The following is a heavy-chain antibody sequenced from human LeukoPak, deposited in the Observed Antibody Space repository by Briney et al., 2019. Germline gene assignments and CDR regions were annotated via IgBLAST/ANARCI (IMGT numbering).Heavy chain of an antibody. D-gene: IGHD2-15*01. CDR3: ARGSQSLGYCSGGSCRAKIFDY. Sequence: SETLSLTCTVSGGSINFYYWSWIRQPAGKGLEWIGRIYSTGSTNYSPSLKSRVTMSVDKSKNQFSLNLSSVTAADTAVYYCARGSQSLGYCSGGSCRAKIFDYWGQGTLVTVSS. V-gene: IGHV4-4*07. J-gene: IGHJ4*02. CDR1: GGSINFYY. CDR2: IYSTGST.